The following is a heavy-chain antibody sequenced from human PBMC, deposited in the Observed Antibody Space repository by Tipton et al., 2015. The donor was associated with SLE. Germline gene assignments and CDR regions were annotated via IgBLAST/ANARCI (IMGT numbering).Heavy chain of an antibody. J-gene: IGHJ1*01. CDR1: GGSISSSSYY. CDR2: IYTSGST. D-gene: IGHD3-22*01. Sequence: TLSLTCTVSGGSISSSSYYWGWIRQPPGKGLEWIGSIYTSGSTNYNPSLKSRVTMSVDTSKNQFSLKLSSVTAADTAVYYCARGGYYDSSGSTEYFQHWGQGTLLSFSS. CDR3: ARGGYYDSSGSTEYFQH. V-gene: IGHV4-39*07.